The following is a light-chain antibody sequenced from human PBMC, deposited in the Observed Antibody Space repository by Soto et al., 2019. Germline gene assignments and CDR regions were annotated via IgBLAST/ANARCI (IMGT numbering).Light chain of an antibody. CDR1: SSDVGGYNF. Sequence: QSVLTQPPSASGSPGQSVTISCTGTSSDVGGYNFVSWYQQHPGKAPKLMIYEVSKRPSGVPDRFSASKSGNAASLTVSGLQADDEADYYCLSYAGSKNFVFGGGTKLTV. J-gene: IGLJ2*01. CDR3: LSYAGSKNFV. V-gene: IGLV2-8*01. CDR2: EVS.